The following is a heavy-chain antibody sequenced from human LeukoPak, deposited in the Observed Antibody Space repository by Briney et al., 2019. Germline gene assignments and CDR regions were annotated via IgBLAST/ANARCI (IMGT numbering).Heavy chain of an antibody. D-gene: IGHD2-8*01. CDR2: ISPGDSDT. V-gene: IGHV5-51*01. CDR1: GYSFNDYW. Sequence: GESLKISCQGSGYSFNDYWIGWVRQMPGKGLEWMGIISPGDSDTRYSPSFQGQVTISADKSISTAYLQWSSLKASDTAMYYCARSNYYFDYWGQGTLVTVSS. J-gene: IGHJ4*02. CDR3: ARSNYYFDY.